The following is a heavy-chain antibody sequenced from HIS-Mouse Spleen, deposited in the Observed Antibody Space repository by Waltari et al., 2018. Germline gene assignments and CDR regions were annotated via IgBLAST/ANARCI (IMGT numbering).Heavy chain of an antibody. CDR1: GFSFRSYG. CDR3: AKDKHHAFDY. Sequence: QVQLVESGGGVVQPGRSLRLSCAAPGFSFRSYGMHWVRQAPGKGLEWVAVIAYDGSNKYYADSVKGRFTISRDNSKNTLYLQMNSLRAEDTAVYYCAKDKHHAFDYWGQGTLVTVSS. V-gene: IGHV3-30*18. CDR2: IAYDGSNK. J-gene: IGHJ4*02.